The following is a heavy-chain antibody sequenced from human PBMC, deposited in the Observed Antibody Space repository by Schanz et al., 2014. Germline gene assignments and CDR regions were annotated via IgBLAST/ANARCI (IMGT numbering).Heavy chain of an antibody. V-gene: IGHV3-33*01. CDR3: ARGIITMVRGGDVGAFDI. J-gene: IGHJ3*02. Sequence: QVQLVESGGGVVQPGGSLRLSCAASGFTFRSYGMHWVRQAPGKGLEWVALISYDGSSKNHADSVQGRFTISRDNSKNALYLQMDSLRAEDTAVYYCARGIITMVRGGDVGAFDIWGQGTMVNASS. CDR2: ISYDGSSK. D-gene: IGHD3-10*01. CDR1: GFTFRSYG.